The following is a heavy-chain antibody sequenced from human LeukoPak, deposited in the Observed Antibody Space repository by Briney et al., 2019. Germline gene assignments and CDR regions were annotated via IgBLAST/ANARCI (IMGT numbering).Heavy chain of an antibody. D-gene: IGHD1/OR15-1a*01. Sequence: PSETLSLTCSVSIGSISSSKWWGWVRQSPVKGLEWIGGIYLYGTTNYNPSFTSRVTMSVDRSRNQFSLKLTSVTAADTAVYYCARQKWEQQGRDYYFNGLDVWGPGTTVIVSS. V-gene: IGHV4-4*02. J-gene: IGHJ6*02. CDR2: IYLYGTT. CDR1: IGSISSSKW. CDR3: ARQKWEQQGRDYYFNGLDV.